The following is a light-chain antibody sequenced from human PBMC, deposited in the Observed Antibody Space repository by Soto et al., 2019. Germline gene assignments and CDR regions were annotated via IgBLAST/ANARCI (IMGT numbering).Light chain of an antibody. Sequence: DIQMTQSPASLSASVVDRVTITCRASQTISSYLNWYQQKPGKAPKLLIYAASSLQSGVPSRFSGSGSGTDFTLTISSLEPEDFAAYYCQQRSNWPPITFGQGTRLEIK. CDR1: QTISSY. J-gene: IGKJ5*01. V-gene: IGKV1-39*01. CDR2: AAS. CDR3: QQRSNWPPIT.